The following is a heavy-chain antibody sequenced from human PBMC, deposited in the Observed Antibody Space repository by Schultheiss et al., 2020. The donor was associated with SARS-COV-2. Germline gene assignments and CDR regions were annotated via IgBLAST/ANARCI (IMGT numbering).Heavy chain of an antibody. CDR1: GYNFNRYG. D-gene: IGHD2-2*02. CDR2: ISAYKGNT. Sequence: ASVKVSCKASGYNFNRYGISWVRQAPGQGLEWMGWISAYKGNTNYAQKFQGGVTLTTDTSTTTAYMELRSLRSDDTAVYYCARDCSSTSCYTRAFDIWGQGTMVTVSS. V-gene: IGHV1-18*01. CDR3: ARDCSSTSCYTRAFDI. J-gene: IGHJ3*02.